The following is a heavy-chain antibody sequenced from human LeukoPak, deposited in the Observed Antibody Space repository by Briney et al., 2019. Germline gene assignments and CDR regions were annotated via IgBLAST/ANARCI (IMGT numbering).Heavy chain of an antibody. CDR1: GGTFSSYA. D-gene: IGHD6-19*01. CDR2: IIPILGIA. J-gene: IGHJ4*02. V-gene: IGHV1-69*04. Sequence: SVKVSCKASGGTFSSYAISWVRQAPGQGLEWMGRIIPILGIANYAQKFQGRVTITADKSTSTAYMELSSLRSEDTAVYYCAREKGIAVAGYDCWGQGTLVTVSS. CDR3: AREKGIAVAGYDC.